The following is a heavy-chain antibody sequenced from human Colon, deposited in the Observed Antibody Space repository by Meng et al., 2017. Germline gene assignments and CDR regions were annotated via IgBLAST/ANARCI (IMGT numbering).Heavy chain of an antibody. CDR3: ARGYSSGISFDY. D-gene: IGHD6-19*01. CDR1: GYNFTCYH. CDR2: VNPNSNYG. J-gene: IGHJ4*02. Sequence: QVQLVQSGDEVKKPGASVKVSCKASGYNFTCYHLHWVRQAPGQGLEWMGRVNPNSNYGNYAQKFQGRVTMTRDTSISTAYMELSRLRSDDTALYYCARGYSSGISFDYWGQGTLVTASS. V-gene: IGHV1-2*06.